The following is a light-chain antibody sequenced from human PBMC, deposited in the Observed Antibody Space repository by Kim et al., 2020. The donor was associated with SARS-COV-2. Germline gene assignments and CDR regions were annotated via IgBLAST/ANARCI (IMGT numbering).Light chain of an antibody. CDR2: GVS. Sequence: GQSFSLSCTGTRSYVCAYNLVSWYQQLPDKVPKLMIYGVSNRPSGVSARFSGSKSGNTASLTISGLQTEDEADYYCNSWTSGSTFVFGSGTKVTVL. J-gene: IGLJ1*01. V-gene: IGLV2-14*03. CDR3: NSWTSGSTFV. CDR1: RSYVCAYNL.